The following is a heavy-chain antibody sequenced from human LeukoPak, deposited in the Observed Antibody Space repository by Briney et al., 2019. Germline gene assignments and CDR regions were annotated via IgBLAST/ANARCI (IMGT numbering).Heavy chain of an antibody. CDR2: MNPNSGNT. D-gene: IGHD6-19*01. V-gene: IGHV1-8*01. CDR3: TRGSSGRRDN. CDR1: GYTFTSCD. Sequence: GSVKVSCKASGYTFTSCDINWVRQATGQGLEWMGWMNPNSGNTGYGQSFQCRITMTRDISIGTAYMELSNLTSEDTAIYYCTRGSSGRRDNWGQGTLVTVSA. J-gene: IGHJ4*02.